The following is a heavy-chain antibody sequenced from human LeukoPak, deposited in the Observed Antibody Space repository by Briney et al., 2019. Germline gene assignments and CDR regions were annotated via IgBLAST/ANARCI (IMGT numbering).Heavy chain of an antibody. J-gene: IGHJ5*02. V-gene: IGHV4-61*02. Sequence: PSETLSLTCTVSGASISSGEYYWSWIRQPAGKGLEWIGRIYTSGSTSYNPSLKSRVTISVDTSKNQFSLKLSSVTAADTAMYYCAREAYDVLTSDWFDPWGQGTLVTVSS. CDR2: IYTSGST. CDR1: GASISSGEYY. D-gene: IGHD3-9*01. CDR3: AREAYDVLTSDWFDP.